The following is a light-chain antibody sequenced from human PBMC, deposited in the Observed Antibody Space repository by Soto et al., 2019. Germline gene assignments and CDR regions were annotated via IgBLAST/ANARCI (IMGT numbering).Light chain of an antibody. CDR1: QGISNY. CDR2: IAS. Sequence: DIQMTQSPSSLSASVGDRVTITCRASQGISNYLAWYQQKPGKVPKLLIYIASTLQSGVPSRFSASGSGTDFTLTISSLQPEDVATYYCQNYNSAPQLTFGGGTKVEIK. V-gene: IGKV1-27*01. CDR3: QNYNSAPQLT. J-gene: IGKJ4*01.